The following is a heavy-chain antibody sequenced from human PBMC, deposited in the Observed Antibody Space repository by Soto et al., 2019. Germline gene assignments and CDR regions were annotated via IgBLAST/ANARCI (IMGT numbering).Heavy chain of an antibody. D-gene: IGHD6-13*01. Sequence: RASVKVSCKVSGYTLTELSMHWVRQAPGKGLEWMGGFDPEDGETIYPQKFQGRVTMTEDTSTDTAYMELSSLRSEDTAVYYCASQRSSGDYNWFDPWGQGTLVTVSS. V-gene: IGHV1-24*01. J-gene: IGHJ5*02. CDR3: ASQRSSGDYNWFDP. CDR2: FDPEDGET. CDR1: GYTLTELS.